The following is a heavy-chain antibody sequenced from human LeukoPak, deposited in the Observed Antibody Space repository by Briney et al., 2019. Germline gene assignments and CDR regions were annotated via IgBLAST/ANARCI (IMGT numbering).Heavy chain of an antibody. V-gene: IGHV4-31*03. D-gene: IGHD5-12*01. CDR2: IYYSGST. CDR3: AVAATYYFDY. CDR1: GGSISSGGYR. Sequence: SQTLSLTCTVSGGSISSGGYRWSWIRQHPGKGLEWIGYIYYSGSTYYNPSLKSRVTISVDTSKNQFSLKLSSVTAADTAVYYCAVAATYYFDYWGQGTLVTVSS. J-gene: IGHJ4*02.